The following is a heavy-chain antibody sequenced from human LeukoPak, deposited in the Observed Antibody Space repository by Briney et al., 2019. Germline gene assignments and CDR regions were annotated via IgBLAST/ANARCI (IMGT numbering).Heavy chain of an antibody. D-gene: IGHD3-9*01. CDR2: ISYAGRT. CDR1: GGSIRSSSHY. CDR3: ARGYYDVLTGHPKNFDY. Sequence: PSETLSLTCTVSGGSIRSSSHYYSWIRQPPGKGLEWVASISYAGRTYYNPSLKSRVIISEDTSKKQFSLGLSSVTAADTAVYYCARGYYDVLTGHPKNFDYWGQGTLVTVSS. V-gene: IGHV4-39*01. J-gene: IGHJ4*02.